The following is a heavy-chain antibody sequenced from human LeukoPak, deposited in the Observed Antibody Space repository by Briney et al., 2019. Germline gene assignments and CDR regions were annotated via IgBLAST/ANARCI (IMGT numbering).Heavy chain of an antibody. V-gene: IGHV3-21*01. CDR3: ARDPRADLAAAGYFDY. CDR2: ISNFGRDT. Sequence: GGSLRLSCAASGFTFSSYSMNWVRQAPGKGLEWVSSISNFGRDTYYADSVKGRFTISRDNSKNTLYLQMNSLRAEDTAVYYCARDPRADLAAAGYFDYWGQGTLVTVSS. CDR1: GFTFSSYS. D-gene: IGHD6-13*01. J-gene: IGHJ4*02.